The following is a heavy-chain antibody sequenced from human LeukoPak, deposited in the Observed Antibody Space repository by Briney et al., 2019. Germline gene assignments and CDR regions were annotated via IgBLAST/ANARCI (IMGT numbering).Heavy chain of an antibody. J-gene: IGHJ6*03. CDR2: IYTSGST. Sequence: SETLSLTCTVSGGSISSYHWSWIRQPPGKGLDWIGCIYTSGSTNYNPSVKSRVTISVDTSKSQLSLKLSSVTAADTAVYYCARLLSLVVPADNSHYYMDVWGKGTTVTVSS. CDR1: GGSISSYH. V-gene: IGHV4-4*09. CDR3: ARLLSLVVPADNSHYYMDV. D-gene: IGHD2-2*01.